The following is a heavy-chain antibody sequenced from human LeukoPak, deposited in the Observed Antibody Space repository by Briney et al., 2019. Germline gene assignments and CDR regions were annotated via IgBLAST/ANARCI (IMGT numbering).Heavy chain of an antibody. J-gene: IGHJ3*02. CDR2: IYYSGNT. CDR3: ARGAERTWLPYDAAFDI. D-gene: IGHD3-9*01. Sequence: SQTLSLTCTVSRGSISSSDYYWKWIRQPPGKGLEWIGYIYYSGNTYYNPSLKSRFTISVDTSKNQSSLKLSSVTAADTAMYSCARGAERTWLPYDAAFDIWGLGTMVTVSS. V-gene: IGHV4-30-4*01. CDR1: RGSISSSDYY.